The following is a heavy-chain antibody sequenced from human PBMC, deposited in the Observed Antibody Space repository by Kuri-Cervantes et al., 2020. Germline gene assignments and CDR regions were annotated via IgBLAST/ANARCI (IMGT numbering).Heavy chain of an antibody. CDR3: ARHGEWFDY. V-gene: IGHV4-61*02. Sequence: LRLSCTVSGGSISSGSYYWCWIRQPAGKGLEWIGRIYTSGSTNYNPSLKSRVTISVDTSKNQFSLKLSSVTAADTAVYYCARHGEWFDYWGQGTLVTVSS. J-gene: IGHJ4*02. CDR1: GGSISSGSYY. CDR2: IYTSGST. D-gene: IGHD3-10*01.